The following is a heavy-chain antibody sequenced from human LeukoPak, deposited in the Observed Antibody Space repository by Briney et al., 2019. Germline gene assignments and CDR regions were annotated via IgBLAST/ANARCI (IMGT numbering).Heavy chain of an antibody. D-gene: IGHD6-19*01. CDR3: ARHKRRIAVAGTFDY. CDR1: GGSFSGYY. V-gene: IGHV4-34*01. CDR2: INHSGST. J-gene: IGHJ4*02. Sequence: PSETLSLTCAVYGGSFSGYYWSWIRQPPGKGLEWIGEINHSGSTNYNPSLKSRVTISVDTSKNQFSLKLSSVTAADTAVYYCARHKRRIAVAGTFDYWGQGTLVTVSS.